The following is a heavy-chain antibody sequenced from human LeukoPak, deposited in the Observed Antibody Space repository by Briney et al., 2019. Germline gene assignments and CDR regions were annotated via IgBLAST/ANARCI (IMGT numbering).Heavy chain of an antibody. CDR3: ARDILGSGIINVPYAFDI. Sequence: SETLSLTCTVSGGSVSSGSYYWSWIRQPPGKGLEWSGYIYYSGSTNYNPSLKSRVTISVDTSKNQFSLKLSSVTAADTAVYYCARDILGSGIINVPYAFDIWGQGTMVTVSS. D-gene: IGHD3-10*01. J-gene: IGHJ3*02. CDR1: GGSVSSGSYY. CDR2: IYYSGST. V-gene: IGHV4-61*01.